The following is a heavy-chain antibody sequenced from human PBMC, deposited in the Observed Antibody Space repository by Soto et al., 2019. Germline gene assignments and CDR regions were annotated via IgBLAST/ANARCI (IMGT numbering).Heavy chain of an antibody. D-gene: IGHD6-13*01. Sequence: SETLSLTCTVSGGSISSCDFYWGWIRQPPGKGLEWIGYIYYSGSTYYNPSLKSRVTISVDTSKNQFSLKLSSVTAADTAVYYCARDDWDSSSRWFDPWGQGTLVTVSS. CDR2: IYYSGST. CDR3: ARDDWDSSSRWFDP. CDR1: GGSISSCDFY. J-gene: IGHJ5*02. V-gene: IGHV4-30-4*01.